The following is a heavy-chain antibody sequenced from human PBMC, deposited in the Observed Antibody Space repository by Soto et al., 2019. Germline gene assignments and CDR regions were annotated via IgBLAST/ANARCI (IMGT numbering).Heavy chain of an antibody. J-gene: IGHJ6*02. V-gene: IGHV4-30-4*01. CDR1: GGSISSGDDF. D-gene: IGHD1-20*01. CDR3: ARYRAKWKDYYYYGMDV. Sequence: TSETLSLTXTVSGGSISSGDDFWTWIRQPPGKGLEWIGYIYYSGSTYYNPSLKSRLTMSVDTSKNQFSLKLSSVTAADTAVYYCARYRAKWKDYYYYGMDVWGQGTTVTVSS. CDR2: IYYSGST.